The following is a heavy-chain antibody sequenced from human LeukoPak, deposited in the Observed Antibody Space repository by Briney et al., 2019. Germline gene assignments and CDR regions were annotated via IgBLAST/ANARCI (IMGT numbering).Heavy chain of an antibody. CDR3: ASPSDSSGFSYYYYGMDV. D-gene: IGHD3-22*01. V-gene: IGHV3-11*01. CDR2: ISSSGFGI. Sequence: PGGSLRLSCTTSTFIFSDYYMDWLRQAPGKGPEWVSSISSSGFGIFYSDSVKGRFTISRDNAKSSLYLQMNSLGDEDTAVYYCASPSDSSGFSYYYYGMDVWGQGTTVTVSS. J-gene: IGHJ6*02. CDR1: TFIFSDYY.